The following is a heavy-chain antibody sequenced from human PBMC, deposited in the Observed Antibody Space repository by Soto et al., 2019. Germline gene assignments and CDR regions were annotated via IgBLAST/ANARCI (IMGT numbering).Heavy chain of an antibody. D-gene: IGHD3-22*01. V-gene: IGHV1-69*13. J-gene: IGHJ4*02. CDR2: IIPVFQTA. Sequence: SVNVSCKSSGGLFSSYPMSWVRRVPGQGLEWMGGIIPVFQTAYYTQRFQGRVTITADESTNTAYMELSSLRSEDTAIYYCARGGSGYTWFNEFWGQGTLVTVSS. CDR3: ARGGSGYTWFNEF. CDR1: GGLFSSYP.